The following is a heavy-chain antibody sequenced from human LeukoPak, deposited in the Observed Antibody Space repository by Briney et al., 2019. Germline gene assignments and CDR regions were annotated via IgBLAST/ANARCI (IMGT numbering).Heavy chain of an antibody. CDR3: TTGPDPTFDY. Sequence: GGSLRLSCAASGFTFSSYWVSWVRQAPGKGLGWVGRIKSKAAGGTTDYAAPVKGRFTISRDDSKNTLYLQMNSLKTEDTAIYYCTTGPDPTFDYWGRGTLVTVSS. J-gene: IGHJ4*02. CDR2: IKSKAAGGTT. V-gene: IGHV3-15*01. CDR1: GFTFSSYW.